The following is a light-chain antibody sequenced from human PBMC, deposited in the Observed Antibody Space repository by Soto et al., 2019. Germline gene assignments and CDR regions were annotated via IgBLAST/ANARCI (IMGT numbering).Light chain of an antibody. CDR3: QQYGNSPRT. V-gene: IGKV3-20*01. CDR2: GAA. CDR1: QSVSSSN. J-gene: IGKJ2*02. Sequence: EIVLTQSPGTLSLSPGERATLSCRASQSVSSSNLAWYQQKPGQAPRLLIFGAASSATGLPDRFSGSGSGTDFTLTISRLEPEDFAVYYCQQYGNSPRTFGRGTRLEIK.